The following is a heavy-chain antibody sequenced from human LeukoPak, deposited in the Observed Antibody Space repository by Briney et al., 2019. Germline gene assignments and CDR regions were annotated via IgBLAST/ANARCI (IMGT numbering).Heavy chain of an antibody. D-gene: IGHD2-21*02. CDR2: IWYDGSNK. CDR3: AKDYCGGDCYPDY. Sequence: GGSLRLSCAASVFTFNTYGMHWVRQAPGKGLEWVAVIWYDGSNKYYADSVKGRFTISRDNSKNTLYLQMNRLRAEDTAVYYCAKDYCGGDCYPDYWGQGTLVTVSS. V-gene: IGHV3-33*06. CDR1: VFTFNTYG. J-gene: IGHJ4*02.